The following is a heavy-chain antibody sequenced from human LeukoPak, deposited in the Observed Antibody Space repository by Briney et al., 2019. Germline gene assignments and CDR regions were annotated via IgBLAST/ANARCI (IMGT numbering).Heavy chain of an antibody. D-gene: IGHD2-15*01. Sequence: SETLSLTCTVSDSSITSTYYWAWFRQPPGKGLEWIATVFRLQTVRTFNNPSLESRVTVSLDPSQNQFSLNLTSVTAADTALYFCARVLHTPYLIDSWGQGTLVTVSS. CDR3: ARVLHTPYLIDS. V-gene: IGHV4-38-2*02. CDR2: VFRLQTVRT. J-gene: IGHJ4*02. CDR1: DSSITSTYY.